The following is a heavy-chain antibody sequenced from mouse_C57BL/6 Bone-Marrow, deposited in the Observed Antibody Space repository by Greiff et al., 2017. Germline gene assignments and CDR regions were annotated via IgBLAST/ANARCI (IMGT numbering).Heavy chain of an antibody. J-gene: IGHJ3*01. Sequence: VQLQQSGAELVRPGASVKLSCTASGFNINDDYMHWVKPRPEQGLEWIGWIDPENGDTEYASKFQGKATITADTSSNTAYLQLSSLTSEDTAVYYCTNDRLWLRRFAYWGQGTLVTVSA. CDR2: IDPENGDT. CDR3: TNDRLWLRRFAY. CDR1: GFNINDDY. D-gene: IGHD2-2*01. V-gene: IGHV14-4*01.